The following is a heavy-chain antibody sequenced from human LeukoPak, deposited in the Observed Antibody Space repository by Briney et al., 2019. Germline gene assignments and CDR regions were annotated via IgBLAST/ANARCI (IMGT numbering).Heavy chain of an antibody. Sequence: GESLKIPCKGSGYSFTSYWIAWVRQMPGKGLEWMGIIYPGDSDTKYSPSYQGQVTISADKSITTAYLQWSSLKASDTAMYYCASSRIVGATDAFDIWGQGTMVTVSS. V-gene: IGHV5-51*01. CDR1: GYSFTSYW. D-gene: IGHD1-26*01. CDR3: ASSRIVGATDAFDI. CDR2: IYPGDSDT. J-gene: IGHJ3*02.